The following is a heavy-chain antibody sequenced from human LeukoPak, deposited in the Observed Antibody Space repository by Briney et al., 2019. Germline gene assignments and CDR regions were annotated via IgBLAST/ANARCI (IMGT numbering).Heavy chain of an antibody. CDR1: GYTFTSYD. CDR3: ARVPDCSSTSCYTR. Sequence: ASVKVSCKASGYTFTSYDINWVRQATGQGLEWMGWMNPNSGNTGYAQKFQGRATMTRNTSISTAYMELSSLRSEDTAVYYCARVPDCSSTSCYTRWGQGTLVTVSS. D-gene: IGHD2-2*02. J-gene: IGHJ4*02. V-gene: IGHV1-8*01. CDR2: MNPNSGNT.